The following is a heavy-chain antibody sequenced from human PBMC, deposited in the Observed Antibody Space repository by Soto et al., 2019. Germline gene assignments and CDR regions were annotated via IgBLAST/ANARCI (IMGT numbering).Heavy chain of an antibody. J-gene: IGHJ4*02. V-gene: IGHV3-30-3*02. Sequence: GGSLRLSCAASGFTFSSYAMHWVRQAPGKGLEWVAVISYDGSNKYYADSVKGRFTISRDNSKNTLYLQMNSLGAEDTALYYCAKSHIGAMATFDYWGQGTLVTVSS. D-gene: IGHD5-18*01. CDR3: AKSHIGAMATFDY. CDR1: GFTFSSYA. CDR2: ISYDGSNK.